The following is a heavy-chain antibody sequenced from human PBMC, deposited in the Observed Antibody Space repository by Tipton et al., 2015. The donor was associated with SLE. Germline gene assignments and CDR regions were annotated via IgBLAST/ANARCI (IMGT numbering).Heavy chain of an antibody. V-gene: IGHV4-34*01. CDR3: AGSPSPVTADWFDP. Sequence: TLSLTCAVYGGSFSGYYWSWIRQPPGKGLEWIGEINHSGSTNYNPSLKSRVTISVDTSKNQFSLKLSSVTAADTAVYYCAGSPSPVTADWFDPWGQGTLVTVSA. D-gene: IGHD2-21*02. J-gene: IGHJ5*02. CDR1: GGSFSGYY. CDR2: INHSGST.